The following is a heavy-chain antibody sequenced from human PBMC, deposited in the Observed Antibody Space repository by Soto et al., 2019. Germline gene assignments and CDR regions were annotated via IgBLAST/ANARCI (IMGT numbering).Heavy chain of an antibody. J-gene: IGHJ6*02. V-gene: IGHV2-70*01. CDR1: GFSLSTSGMC. CDR3: AVSRGVAISSVYGMDV. CDR2: IDWDDDK. D-gene: IGHD3-3*01. Sequence: SGPTLVNPTQTLTLTCTFSGFSLSTSGMCVSWIRQPPGKTLEWLALIDWDDDKYYSTSLKTRLTISKDTSKNQVVLTITNMDPVDTATYYRAVSRGVAISSVYGMDVWGQGTTVTVSS.